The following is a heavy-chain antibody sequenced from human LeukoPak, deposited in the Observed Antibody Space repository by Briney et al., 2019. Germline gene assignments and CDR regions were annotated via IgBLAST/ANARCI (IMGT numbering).Heavy chain of an antibody. V-gene: IGHV3-30*02. CDR3: AKDGHWTFDY. J-gene: IGHJ4*02. CDR1: GFTFSTHG. D-gene: IGHD1-1*01. Sequence: PGGSLRLSCAASGFTFSTHGIHWVRQAPGEGLEWVAFLGHEGTNKYYADSVKGRFTISRDDSKNTLFLQMNSLRPEDTAVYYCAKDGHWTFDYWGQGTLVTVSS. CDR2: LGHEGTNK.